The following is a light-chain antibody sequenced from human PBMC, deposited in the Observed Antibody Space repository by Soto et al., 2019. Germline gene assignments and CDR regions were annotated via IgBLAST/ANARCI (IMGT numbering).Light chain of an antibody. CDR1: QGISSY. Sequence: AIRMTQSPSSLSASTGDRVTITCRASQGISSYLAWYQQKPGKAPKLLIYAASTLQSGVPSRFSGSGSGTDFALTISSLQPEDSAVYYCQQSHSSPLSFGGRTKVDIK. J-gene: IGKJ4*01. V-gene: IGKV1-8*01. CDR3: QQSHSSPLS. CDR2: AAS.